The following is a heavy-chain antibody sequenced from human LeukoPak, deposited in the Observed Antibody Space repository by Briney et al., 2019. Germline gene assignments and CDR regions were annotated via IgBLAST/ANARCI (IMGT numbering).Heavy chain of an antibody. J-gene: IGHJ6*02. Sequence: GGSLRLSCAASGFTISDYGLVWVRQAPGKGLEWVAVISYDGSNKYYADSVKGRFTISRDNSKNTLYLQMNSLRAEDTAVYYCARETSYPYGMDVWGQGTTVTVSS. D-gene: IGHD1-26*01. CDR3: ARETSYPYGMDV. V-gene: IGHV3-30*19. CDR1: GFTISDYG. CDR2: ISYDGSNK.